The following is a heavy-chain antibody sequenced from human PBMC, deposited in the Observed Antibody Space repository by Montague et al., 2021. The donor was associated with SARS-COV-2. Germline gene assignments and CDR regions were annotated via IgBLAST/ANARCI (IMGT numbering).Heavy chain of an antibody. CDR1: GGSISSYY. Sequence: SETLSLTCTLSGGSISSYYWSWIRQPSGKGLEWIGRIYTSGSTNXNPSLKSRVTMSVDTSKNQFSLKLSSVTAADTAVYYCARRGRKLLPVATTIGGFDIWGQGKMVTVSS. V-gene: IGHV4-4*07. D-gene: IGHD5-12*01. J-gene: IGHJ3*02. CDR3: ARRGRKLLPVATTIGGFDI. CDR2: IYTSGST.